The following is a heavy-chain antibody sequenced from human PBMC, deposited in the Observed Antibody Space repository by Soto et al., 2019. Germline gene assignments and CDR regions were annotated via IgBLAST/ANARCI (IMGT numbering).Heavy chain of an antibody. V-gene: IGHV1-46*01. Sequence: ASVKVSCKASGYIPSSYNMHWVRQAPGQGLEWMGIINPSGGRTSYAQKFQDRVTMTRDTSTNTVYMELSSLRSDDTAVYYCARTYCAADCPRRHLDDWGQGTLVTVSS. CDR2: INPSGGRT. J-gene: IGHJ4*02. D-gene: IGHD2-21*02. CDR3: ARTYCAADCPRRHLDD. CDR1: GYIPSSYN.